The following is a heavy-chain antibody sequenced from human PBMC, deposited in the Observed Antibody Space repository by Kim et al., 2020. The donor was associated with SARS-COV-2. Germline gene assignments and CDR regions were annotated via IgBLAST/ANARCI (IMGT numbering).Heavy chain of an antibody. Sequence: SETLSLTCTVSGGSISSGGYYWSWIRQHPGKGLEWIGYIYYSGSTYYNPSLKSRVTISVDTSKNQFSLKLSSVTAADTAVYYCARVARNTIFGVVNSAFDIWGQGTMVTVSS. J-gene: IGHJ3*02. CDR1: GGSISSGGYY. CDR3: ARVARNTIFGVVNSAFDI. D-gene: IGHD3-3*01. V-gene: IGHV4-31*03. CDR2: IYYSGST.